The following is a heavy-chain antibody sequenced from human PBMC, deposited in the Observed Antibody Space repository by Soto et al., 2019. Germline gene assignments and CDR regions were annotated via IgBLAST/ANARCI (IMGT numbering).Heavy chain of an antibody. V-gene: IGHV4-59*01. CDR2: IYYSGST. D-gene: IGHD1-20*01. CDR1: GGSISSYY. CDR3: ARGRATVSYYYYYMDV. J-gene: IGHJ6*03. Sequence: SETLSLTCTVSGGSISSYYWSWTRQPPGKGLEWIGYIYYSGSTNYNPSLKSRVTISVDTSKNQFSLKLSSVTAADTAVYYCARGRATVSYYYYYMDVWGKGTTVTVSS.